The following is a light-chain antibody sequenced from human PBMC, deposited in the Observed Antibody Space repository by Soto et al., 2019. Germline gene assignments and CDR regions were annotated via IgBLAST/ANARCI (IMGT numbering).Light chain of an antibody. Sequence: QSALTQPPSASGSPRQSVTISCTGTSSDVGAYNYVCWYQQHPGKAPKLIISEGTKRPSGVPDHFSGSKSGNTASLTVTGLQAEDEAEYDWSAYGGHNNPGAFGGG. J-gene: IGLJ2*01. V-gene: IGLV2-8*01. CDR3: SAYGGHNNPGA. CDR1: SSDVGAYNY. CDR2: EGT.